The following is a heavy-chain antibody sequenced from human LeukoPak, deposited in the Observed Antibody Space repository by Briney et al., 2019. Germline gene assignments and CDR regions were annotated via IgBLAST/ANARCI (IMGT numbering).Heavy chain of an antibody. CDR1: GGSMTNYY. V-gene: IGHV4-59*08. J-gene: IGHJ4*02. Sequence: SETLSLTCTVSGGSMTNYYWTWVRQYPGKGLEWFGYVYYTGSVNYNPSLKSRVTILVDSSKTHFSLNLSSVTAADTAVYYCARLAPVAHSGDYLGYFDYWGQGVLVTGSS. CDR3: ARLAPVAHSGDYLGYFDY. CDR2: VYYTGSV. D-gene: IGHD4-17*01.